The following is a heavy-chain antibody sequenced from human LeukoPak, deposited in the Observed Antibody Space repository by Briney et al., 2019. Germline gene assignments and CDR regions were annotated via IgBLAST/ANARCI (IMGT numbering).Heavy chain of an antibody. V-gene: IGHV3-21*01. Sequence: GGALRHSCAASGFTFSSSSMNWVRQAPGGGREWGSSIISSSRYIDYADSVKRRFNISRENAKNSLYLQMNSLRAEDTAVYYCARDHYGSGSVFDIWGQGTMVTVSS. D-gene: IGHD3-10*01. CDR3: ARDHYGSGSVFDI. J-gene: IGHJ3*02. CDR1: GFTFSSSS. CDR2: IISSSRYI.